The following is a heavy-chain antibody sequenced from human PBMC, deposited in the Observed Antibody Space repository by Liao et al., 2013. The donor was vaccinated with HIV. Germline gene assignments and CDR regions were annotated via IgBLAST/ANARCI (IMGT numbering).Heavy chain of an antibody. Sequence: QVQLQQWGAGLLKPSETLSLTCAVYGGSFSGYYWSWIRQPPEKGLEWIGEINHSGSTNYNPSLKSRVTISVDTSKNQFSLKLSSVTAADTAVYYCATGIPAAGPNDAFDIWGQGTMVTVSS. J-gene: IGHJ3*02. CDR3: ATGIPAAGPNDAFDI. D-gene: IGHD6-13*01. V-gene: IGHV4-34*01. CDR1: GGSFSGYY. CDR2: INHSGST.